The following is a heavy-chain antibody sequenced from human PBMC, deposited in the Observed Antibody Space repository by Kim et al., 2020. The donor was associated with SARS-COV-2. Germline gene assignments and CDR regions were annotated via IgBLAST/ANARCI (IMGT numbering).Heavy chain of an antibody. V-gene: IGHV3-21*01. CDR2: ISSSSIYI. Sequence: GGSLRLSCAASGFTFNTYSMNWVRQAPGKGLEWVSSISSSSIYIYYADSVKGRFTVSRDNAKNSLYLQMNSRTAEDTAVYYCARGQSDFCSGYSYYLDY. D-gene: IGHD3-3*01. J-gene: IGHJ4*01. CDR1: GFTFNTYS. CDR3: ARGQSDFCSGYSYYLDY.